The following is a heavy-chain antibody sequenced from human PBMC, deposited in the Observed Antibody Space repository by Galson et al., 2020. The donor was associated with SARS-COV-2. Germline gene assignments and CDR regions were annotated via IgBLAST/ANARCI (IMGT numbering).Heavy chain of an antibody. CDR3: ARVSSSGSRVTFDI. D-gene: IGHD3-22*01. CDR2: IHYSGST. V-gene: IGHV4-31*03. CDR1: GGSISSDGYY. Sequence: ASETLSLTCTVSGGSISSDGYYWIWLRQHPGKGLEWIGYIHYSGSTYYNPFLKRRITISVDTSKNQFSLKLSPVADADTAVYYCARVSSSGSRVTFDIWGQGTMVTVSS. J-gene: IGHJ3*02.